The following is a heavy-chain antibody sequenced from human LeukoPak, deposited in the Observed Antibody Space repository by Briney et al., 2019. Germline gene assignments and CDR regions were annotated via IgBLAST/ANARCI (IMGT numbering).Heavy chain of an antibody. Sequence: GGSLRLSCAASGFTFSSYAMSWVRQAPGKGLEWVSAISGSGGSTYYADSVKGRFTISRDNSKNTLYLQMNSLRAEDTAVYYCANLIPPYCSSTSCPDYWGQGTLVTVSS. CDR2: ISGSGGST. CDR1: GFTFSSYA. J-gene: IGHJ4*02. D-gene: IGHD2-2*01. V-gene: IGHV3-23*01. CDR3: ANLIPPYCSSTSCPDY.